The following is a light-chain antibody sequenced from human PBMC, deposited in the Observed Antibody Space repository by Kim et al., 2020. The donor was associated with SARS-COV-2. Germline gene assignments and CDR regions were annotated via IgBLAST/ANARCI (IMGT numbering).Light chain of an antibody. CDR2: RNN. V-gene: IGLV1-47*01. CDR1: SSTIGSNY. J-gene: IGLJ3*02. CDR3: AAWDDSLSAWV. Sequence: SELTQPPSASGTPGQRDTSSCSGSSSTIGSNYVYWYQQLPGTAPKLLIYRNNQRPSGFSDRFSGSKSGTSASLAISGLRSEDEADYYCAAWDDSLSAWVFGGGTQLTVL.